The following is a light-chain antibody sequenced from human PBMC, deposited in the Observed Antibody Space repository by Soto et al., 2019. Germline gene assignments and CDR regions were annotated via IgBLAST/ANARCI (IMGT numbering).Light chain of an antibody. Sequence: QSALTQPPSASGSPGQSVTISCTGTSSDVGGYNYVSWYQQHPGKAPKLMIYEVTNRPSGVSNRFSGSKSGYTASLTISGLQAEDEADYYCSSYRRSSTVVFGGGTKLTVL. CDR1: SSDVGGYNY. CDR3: SSYRRSSTVV. CDR2: EVT. V-gene: IGLV2-14*01. J-gene: IGLJ2*01.